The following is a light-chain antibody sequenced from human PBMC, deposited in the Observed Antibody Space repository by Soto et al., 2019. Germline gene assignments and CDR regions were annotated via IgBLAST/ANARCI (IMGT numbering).Light chain of an antibody. J-gene: IGKJ1*01. V-gene: IGKV3-15*01. Sequence: IVLTHSPATLSVSPGARATLSCRASQSVSSNLAWYQQKPGQAPRLLIYGASTRAAGIPARFSGSGSGTEFTLTISSLQSEDFAVYYCQQYSNWPPWTFGQGTKVDIK. CDR2: GAS. CDR3: QQYSNWPPWT. CDR1: QSVSSN.